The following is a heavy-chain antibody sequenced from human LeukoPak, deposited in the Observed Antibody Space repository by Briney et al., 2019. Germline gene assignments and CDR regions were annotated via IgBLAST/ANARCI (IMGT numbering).Heavy chain of an antibody. D-gene: IGHD3-10*01. CDR3: ARGLGDAFDI. V-gene: IGHV3-7*01. CDR1: GFTFSSYW. CDR2: IKQDGSEK. Sequence: GGSLRLSCEGSGFTFSSYWMSWVRQAPGKGLEWVANIKQDGSEKYYVDSVKGRFTISRDNAKNSLYLQMNSLRAEDTAVYYCARGLGDAFDIWGQGTMVTVSS. J-gene: IGHJ3*02.